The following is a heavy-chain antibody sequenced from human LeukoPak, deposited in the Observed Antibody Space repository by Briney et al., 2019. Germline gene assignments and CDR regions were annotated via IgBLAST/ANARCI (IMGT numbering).Heavy chain of an antibody. CDR1: GFTFNTYG. Sequence: PGGTLRLSCAASGFTFNTYGMHWVSQAPTKGLELVAFIGHDETIIYCAASVQGRFISTSDNSKSTLYLEMNGLSGADTALYYCAKDHVTWGNRYFDHWGQGTMGTVSS. D-gene: IGHD3-16*01. CDR3: AKDHVTWGNRYFDH. J-gene: IGHJ4*02. CDR2: IGHDETII. V-gene: IGHV3-30*02.